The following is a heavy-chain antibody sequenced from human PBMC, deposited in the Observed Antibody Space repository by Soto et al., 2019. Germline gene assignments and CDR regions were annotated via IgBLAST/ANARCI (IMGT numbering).Heavy chain of an antibody. Sequence: GASVKVSCKASGYTFTSYGISWVRQAPGQGLEWMGWISAYNGNTNYAQKLQGRVTMTTDTSTSTAYMEVRSLRSDDTAVYYCARDLDWRRYHELSYWGQGTLVTVSS. V-gene: IGHV1-18*04. D-gene: IGHD2-2*01. CDR2: ISAYNGNT. CDR3: ARDLDWRRYHELSY. CDR1: GYTFTSYG. J-gene: IGHJ4*02.